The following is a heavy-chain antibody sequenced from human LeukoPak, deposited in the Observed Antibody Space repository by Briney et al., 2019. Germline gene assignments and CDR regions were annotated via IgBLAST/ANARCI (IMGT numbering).Heavy chain of an antibody. CDR3: ARDRTYSSGWYDY. Sequence: GGSLRLSCAASGFTFSSYAMHWVRQAPGKGLEYVSAISSNGGSTYYANSVKGRFTISRDNSKKTLYLQMGSLRAEDMAVYYCARDRTYSSGWYDYWGQGTLVTVSS. V-gene: IGHV3-64*01. J-gene: IGHJ4*02. D-gene: IGHD6-19*01. CDR2: ISSNGGST. CDR1: GFTFSSYA.